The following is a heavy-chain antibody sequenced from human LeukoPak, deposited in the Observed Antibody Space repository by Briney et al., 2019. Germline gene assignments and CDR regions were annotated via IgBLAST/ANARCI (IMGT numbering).Heavy chain of an antibody. CDR3: ASGYSSSQRFDP. CDR1: GFTLSSYW. CDR2: INTDGSST. V-gene: IGHV3-74*01. J-gene: IGHJ5*02. D-gene: IGHD6-13*01. Sequence: GGSLRLSCAASGFTLSSYWMHWVRQAPGKGLVWVSRINTDGSSTSYADSVKGRFTISRDNAKNTLYLQMNSLRAEDTAVYYCASGYSSSQRFDPWGQGTLVTVSS.